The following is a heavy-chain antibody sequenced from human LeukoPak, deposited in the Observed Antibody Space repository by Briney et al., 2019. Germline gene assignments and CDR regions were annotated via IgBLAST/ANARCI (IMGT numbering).Heavy chain of an antibody. J-gene: IGHJ3*02. D-gene: IGHD2-15*01. CDR3: AARGWPTPQAYAFDI. V-gene: IGHV1-58*01. Sequence: ASVKVSCKASGFTFTSSAVQWVRQARGQRLEWIGWIVVGSGNTNYAQKFQERVTITRDMSTSTAYMELSSLRSEDTAVYYCAARGWPTPQAYAFDIWGQGTMVTVPS. CDR1: GFTFTSSA. CDR2: IVVGSGNT.